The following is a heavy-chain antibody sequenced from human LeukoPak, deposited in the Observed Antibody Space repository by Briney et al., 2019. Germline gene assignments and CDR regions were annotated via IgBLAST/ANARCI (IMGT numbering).Heavy chain of an antibody. Sequence: SETLSLTCAVYGGSFSGYYWSWIRQPPGKGLEWIGEINHSGSTNYNPSLKSRVTISVDTSRNQFSLKLSSVTAADTAVYYCARGVGIAAAGNDYWGQGTLVTVSS. D-gene: IGHD6-13*01. CDR1: GGSFSGYY. V-gene: IGHV4-34*01. CDR2: INHSGST. CDR3: ARGVGIAAAGNDY. J-gene: IGHJ4*02.